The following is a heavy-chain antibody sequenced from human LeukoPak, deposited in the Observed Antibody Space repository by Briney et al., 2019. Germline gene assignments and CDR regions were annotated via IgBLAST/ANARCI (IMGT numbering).Heavy chain of an antibody. V-gene: IGHV3-30*01. J-gene: IGHJ4*02. CDR1: GFTFSSYA. CDR2: ISYDGSNK. D-gene: IGHD3-22*01. CDR3: ARGAYYYDSSGCSIDY. Sequence: GGSLRLSCAASGFTFSSYAMHWVRQAPGKGLEWVAVISYDGSNKYYADSVKGRFTISRDNSKNTLYLQMNSLRAEDTAVYYRARGAYYYDSSGCSIDYWGQGTLVTVSS.